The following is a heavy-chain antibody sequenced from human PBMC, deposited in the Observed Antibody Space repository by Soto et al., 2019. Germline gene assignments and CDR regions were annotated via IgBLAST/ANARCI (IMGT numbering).Heavy chain of an antibody. CDR1: GGTFSSYA. CDR2: IIPIFGTA. D-gene: IGHD1-20*01. J-gene: IGHJ4*02. Sequence: SVKVSCKASGGTFSSYAISWVRQAPGQGLEWMGGIIPIFGTANYAQKFQGRVTITADESTSTAYMELSSLRSEDTAVYYCARTCLTGTRYYMLHFDYWGQGTLVTVSS. CDR3: ARTCLTGTRYYMLHFDY. V-gene: IGHV1-69*13.